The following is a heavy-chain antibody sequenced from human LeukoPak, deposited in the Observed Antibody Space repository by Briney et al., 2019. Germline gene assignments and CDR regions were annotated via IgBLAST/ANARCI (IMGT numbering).Heavy chain of an antibody. Sequence: ASVKVSCKASGYTFTRYYMHWVRQAPGQGLECMGIINPSGGSTSYAQKFQGRVTITRDMSTSTVYMELSSLRSEDTAVYYCASGDIVVVPAARPNYYYMDVWGKGTTVTVSS. J-gene: IGHJ6*03. CDR2: INPSGGST. V-gene: IGHV1-46*01. CDR1: GYTFTRYY. D-gene: IGHD2-2*01. CDR3: ASGDIVVVPAARPNYYYMDV.